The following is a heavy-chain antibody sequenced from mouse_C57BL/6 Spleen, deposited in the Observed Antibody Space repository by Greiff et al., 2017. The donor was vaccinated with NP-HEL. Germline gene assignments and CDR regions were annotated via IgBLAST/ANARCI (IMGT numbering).Heavy chain of an antibody. Sequence: EVHLVESGEGLVKPGGSLKFSWAASGFTFSSFPMPWVRRTPEKGLEWVAYISSGGDYNYYADTGKGRFTISSDNARNTLYLQMSSLKAEDTAMYYCTRGGDGYPYAMDYWGQGTSVTVSS. V-gene: IGHV5-9-1*02. CDR2: ISSGGDYN. CDR3: TRGGDGYPYAMDY. CDR1: GFTFSSFP. J-gene: IGHJ4*01. D-gene: IGHD2-3*01.